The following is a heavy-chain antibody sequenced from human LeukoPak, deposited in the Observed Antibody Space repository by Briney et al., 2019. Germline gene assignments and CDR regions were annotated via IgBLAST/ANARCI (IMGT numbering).Heavy chain of an antibody. CDR3: ARDTRALRGYYYYGMDV. CDR2: IIPIFGTA. CDR1: GGTFTSYA. V-gene: IGHV1-69*06. J-gene: IGHJ6*01. Sequence: SVKVSCKASGGTFTSYAISWVRHAPGQGLEWMGGIIPIFGTANYAQKFQGRVTITADKSTSTAYMELSSLRSEDTAVYYCARDTRALRGYYYYGMDVWGKGTTVTVSS. D-gene: IGHD1-1*01.